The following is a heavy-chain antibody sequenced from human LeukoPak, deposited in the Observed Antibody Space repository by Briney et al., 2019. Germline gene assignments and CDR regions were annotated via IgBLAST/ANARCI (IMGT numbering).Heavy chain of an antibody. J-gene: IGHJ3*02. CDR2: IYPGDSDT. CDR1: GYRFTSYW. CDR3: ARHENLWFGKLPYPDAFDI. Sequence: GGSLKISCQGSGYRFTSYWIGWGRQMPGKGLEWMGIIYPGDSDTRYSPSFQGQVTISADKSISTAYLQWSSLKASDTAMYYCARHENLWFGKLPYPDAFDIWGQGTMVTVSS. V-gene: IGHV5-51*01. D-gene: IGHD3-10*01.